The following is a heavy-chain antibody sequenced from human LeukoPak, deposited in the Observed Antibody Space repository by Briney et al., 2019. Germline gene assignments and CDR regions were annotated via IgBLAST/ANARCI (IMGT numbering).Heavy chain of an antibody. CDR3: ARSTPLRFLEWLVYDP. Sequence: SETLSLTCTVSGGSISSYYWSWIRQPPGKGLEWIGYIYYSGTTHYNPSLKSRVTISVDTSKNQFSLKLSSVTAADTAVYYCARSTPLRFLEWLVYDPWGQGTLVTVSS. CDR2: IYYSGTT. D-gene: IGHD3-3*01. J-gene: IGHJ5*02. CDR1: GGSISSYY. V-gene: IGHV4-59*12.